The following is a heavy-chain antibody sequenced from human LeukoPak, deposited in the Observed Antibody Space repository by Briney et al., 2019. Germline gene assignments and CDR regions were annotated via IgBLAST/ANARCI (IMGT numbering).Heavy chain of an antibody. CDR1: GGSISSYY. V-gene: IGHV4-59*08. Sequence: SETLSFTCTVSGGSISSYYCSWIRQPPGKALEWIGYIYDSGSTNYNPSLESRVTISVDTSKNQFFLQLNSVTAADTAVYYCATQWRRGDYRFDSWGQGTLVTVSS. CDR3: ATQWRRGDYRFDS. CDR2: IYDSGST. D-gene: IGHD4-11*01. J-gene: IGHJ4*02.